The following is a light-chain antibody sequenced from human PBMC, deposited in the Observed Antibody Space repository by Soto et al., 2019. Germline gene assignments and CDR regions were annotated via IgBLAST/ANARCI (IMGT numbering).Light chain of an antibody. CDR3: QQYENVPIT. J-gene: IGKJ5*01. Sequence: DIRMTQPPSSLSASVGDRVTIPCQASQDIATNLNWYQQKPGKAPKLLIYDASGLATGVPSRFRGSGSETDFTLTINSLQPEDIATYYCQQYENVPITFGQGTRLEIK. CDR2: DAS. CDR1: QDIATN. V-gene: IGKV1-33*01.